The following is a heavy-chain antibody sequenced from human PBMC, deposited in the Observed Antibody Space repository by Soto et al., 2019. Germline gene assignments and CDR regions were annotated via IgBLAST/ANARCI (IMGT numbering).Heavy chain of an antibody. CDR3: AKSFSSNWYDYFNS. CDR1: GFGLSDFA. CDR2: ISGSGSDT. V-gene: IGHV3-23*01. Sequence: GGSLRFSCVASGFGLSDFAMSWVRQAPGKGLQWVSAISGSGSDTYYADSVKGRFTISRDTSKSTLYLQMNSLRAEDTALYYCAKSFSSNWYDYFNSWGQESLVTVSS. J-gene: IGHJ4*02. D-gene: IGHD6-13*01.